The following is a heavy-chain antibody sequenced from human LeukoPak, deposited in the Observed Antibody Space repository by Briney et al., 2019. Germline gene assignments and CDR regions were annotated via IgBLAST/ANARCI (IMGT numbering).Heavy chain of an antibody. V-gene: IGHV3-21*01. Sequence: GGSLRLSCAASGFTFSSYSMNWVRQAPGKGLEWVSSMTSSSSYIYYADSVKGRFTISRDNAKNSLYLQMNSLRAEDTAVYYCARDFEQGGFFDYWGQGTLVTVSS. CDR1: GFTFSSYS. CDR2: MTSSSSYI. J-gene: IGHJ4*02. CDR3: ARDFEQGGFFDY. D-gene: IGHD3-16*01.